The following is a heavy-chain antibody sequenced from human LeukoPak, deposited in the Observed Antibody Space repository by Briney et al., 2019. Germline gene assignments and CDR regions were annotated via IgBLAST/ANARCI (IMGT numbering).Heavy chain of an antibody. CDR1: GGSITSTNW. D-gene: IGHD1-26*01. J-gene: IGHJ4*02. V-gene: IGHV4-4*02. CDR3: TIESGPYCPFGY. Sequence: SETLSLTCGVSGGSITSTNWWSWVRKPPGKGLEGIGEFSLIGGTNYNPSLIGRVIMSLDESRNQLSLTLTSATAADTAMYYCTIESGPYCPFGYWGQGTLVVVPS. CDR2: FSLIGGT.